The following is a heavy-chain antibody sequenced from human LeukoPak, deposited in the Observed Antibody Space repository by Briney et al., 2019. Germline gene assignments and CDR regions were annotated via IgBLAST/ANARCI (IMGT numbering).Heavy chain of an antibody. CDR2: INPNSGGT. Sequence: ASVKVSCKASGYTFTGYYMHWVRQAPGQGLEWMGWINPNSGGTNYAQKFQGRVTMTRDTSISTAYMELSRPRSDDTAVYYCAREPRDYYDSSGYRYWGQGTLVTVSS. V-gene: IGHV1-2*02. J-gene: IGHJ4*02. CDR1: GYTFTGYY. CDR3: AREPRDYYDSSGYRY. D-gene: IGHD3-22*01.